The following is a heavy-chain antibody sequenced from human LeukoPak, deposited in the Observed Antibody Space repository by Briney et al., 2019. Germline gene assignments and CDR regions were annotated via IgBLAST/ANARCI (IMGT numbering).Heavy chain of an antibody. J-gene: IGHJ6*03. CDR1: GGSFNGYY. CDR3: ARYGLQSSPEPHSYMDV. D-gene: IGHD4-11*01. CDR2: INHSGST. V-gene: IGHV4-34*01. Sequence: SETLSLTCAVYGGSFNGYYWSWISQPPGKGLEWIGEINHSGSTNYNPSLKSRVTISVDTSKNQFSLKLSSVTAADTAVYYCARYGLQSSPEPHSYMDVWGKGSTVTVSS.